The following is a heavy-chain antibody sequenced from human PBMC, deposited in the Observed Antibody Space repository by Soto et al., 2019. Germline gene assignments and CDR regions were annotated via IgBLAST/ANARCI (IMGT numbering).Heavy chain of an antibody. CDR2: IYYSGST. Sequence: SETLSLTCAVYGGSFSGYSWSWIRQPPGKGLEWIGYIYYSGSTNYNPSLKSRVTISVDTSKNQFSLKLSSVTAADTAVYYCAANYDFWSGYLGAFDIWGQGTMVTVSS. V-gene: IGHV4-59*01. CDR1: GGSFSGYS. D-gene: IGHD3-3*01. J-gene: IGHJ3*02. CDR3: AANYDFWSGYLGAFDI.